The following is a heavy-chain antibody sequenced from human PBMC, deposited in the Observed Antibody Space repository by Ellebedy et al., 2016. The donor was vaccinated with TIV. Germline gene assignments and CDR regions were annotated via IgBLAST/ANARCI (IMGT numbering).Heavy chain of an antibody. CDR3: ARDGYYYDSSGYYYSFDY. V-gene: IGHV3-11*01. D-gene: IGHD3-22*01. CDR2: ISSSGSTI. Sequence: GESLKISCAASGFTFSDYYMSWIRQAPGKGLEWVSYISSSGSTIYYADSVKGRFTISRDNAKNSLYLQMNSLRAEDTAVYYCARDGYYYDSSGYYYSFDYWGQGTLVTVSS. J-gene: IGHJ4*02. CDR1: GFTFSDYY.